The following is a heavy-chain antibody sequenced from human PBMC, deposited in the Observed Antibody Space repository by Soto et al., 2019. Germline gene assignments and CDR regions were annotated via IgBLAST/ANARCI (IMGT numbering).Heavy chain of an antibody. CDR2: ISSSSSYI. D-gene: IGHD2-2*01. CDR3: ARIQQLLYYYGMDV. V-gene: IGHV3-21*01. J-gene: IGHJ6*02. CDR1: GFTFSSYS. Sequence: EVQLVESGGGLVKPGGSLRLSCAASGFTFSSYSMNWVRQAPGKGLEWVSSISSSSSYIYYADSVKGRFTISRDNAKNSLYLQMNSLRSEDPAVYYCARIQQLLYYYGMDVWGQGTTVTVSS.